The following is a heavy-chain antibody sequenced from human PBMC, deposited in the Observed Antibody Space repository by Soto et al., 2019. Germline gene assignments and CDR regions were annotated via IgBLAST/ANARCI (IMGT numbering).Heavy chain of an antibody. CDR2: ISWDGDSA. CDR3: AKGFYYYDSSGHPPDY. V-gene: IGHV3-43*01. CDR1: GFKCDDHT. J-gene: IGHJ4*02. Sequence: PWWSLRLSCAASGFKCDDHTMHWFRQAPGKGLEWVSLISWDGDSAYYADSVKGRFTISRDNSKNSLYLQMNSLRTEDTALYYCAKGFYYYDSSGHPPDYWGQGTLVTVSS. D-gene: IGHD3-22*01.